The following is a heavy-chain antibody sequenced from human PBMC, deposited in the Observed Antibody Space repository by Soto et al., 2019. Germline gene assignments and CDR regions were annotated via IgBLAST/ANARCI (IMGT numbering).Heavy chain of an antibody. CDR3: AKVTGYSISDGMDV. J-gene: IGHJ6*02. Sequence: EVQLLESGGGLVQPGGSLRLSCAASGFTFSSYAMYWVRQAPGKGLEWVSAISGSGDSTYHADSVKGRFTISRDNYKNTLYVQRKSLRAEDTAVDYGAKVTGYSISDGMDVWGQGTTVTVSS. D-gene: IGHD3-9*01. V-gene: IGHV3-23*01. CDR1: GFTFSSYA. CDR2: ISGSGDST.